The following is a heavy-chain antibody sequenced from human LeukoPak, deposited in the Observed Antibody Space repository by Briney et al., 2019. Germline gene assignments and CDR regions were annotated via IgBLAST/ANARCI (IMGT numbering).Heavy chain of an antibody. CDR2: IDVSDSNI. Sequence: GESLKISCKASGFSFTTYWISWVRQMPGKGLEWMGKIDVSDSNINYSPSFQGHVTLSTDKSINTAYLQWSSLRASDTAIYYCRRGRGGSSDYWGQGTLVTVSS. CDR3: RRGRGGSSDY. D-gene: IGHD3-16*01. CDR1: GFSFTTYW. V-gene: IGHV5-10-1*01. J-gene: IGHJ4*02.